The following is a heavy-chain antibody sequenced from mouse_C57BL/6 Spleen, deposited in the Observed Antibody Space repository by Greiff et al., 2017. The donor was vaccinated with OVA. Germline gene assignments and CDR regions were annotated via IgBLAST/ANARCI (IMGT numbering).Heavy chain of an antibody. V-gene: IGHV5-6*01. CDR3: ARQGTYYPSTEGVFDY. D-gene: IGHD2-10*01. CDR2: ISSGGSYT. J-gene: IGHJ2*01. CDR1: GFTFSSYG. Sequence: EVQVVESGGDLVKPGGSLKLSCAASGFTFSSYGMSWVRQTPDKRLEWVATISSGGSYTYYPDSVKGRFTISRDNAKNTLYLQMSSLKSEDTAMYYRARQGTYYPSTEGVFDYWGQGTTLTVSS.